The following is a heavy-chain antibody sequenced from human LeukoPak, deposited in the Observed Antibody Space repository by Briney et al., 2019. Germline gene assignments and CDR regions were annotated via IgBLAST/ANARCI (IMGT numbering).Heavy chain of an antibody. V-gene: IGHV1-2*02. J-gene: IGHJ4*02. CDR2: INPNSGGT. D-gene: IGHD6-19*01. Sequence: ASVKVSCKASGYTFTGYYMHWVRQAPGQGLEWMGWINPNSGGTNYAQKFQDRVTMTRDTSISTAYMELSSLRSDDTALYFCARGDSGWSHFDYWGQGTPVTVSS. CDR3: ARGDSGWSHFDY. CDR1: GYTFTGYY.